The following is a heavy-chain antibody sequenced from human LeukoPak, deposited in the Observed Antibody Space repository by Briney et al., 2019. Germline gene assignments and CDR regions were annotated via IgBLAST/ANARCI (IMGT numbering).Heavy chain of an antibody. V-gene: IGHV3-48*01. CDR3: ARDPNYFDY. D-gene: IGHD2-8*01. CDR1: GFTFSTYS. CDR2: ITSSSSTI. Sequence: RPGGSLRLSCAASGFTFSTYSMNWVRQAPGKGLEWISYITSSSSTIYYADSVKGRFTISRDNAKNSLYLQMNSLRAEDTAVYYCARDPNYFDYWGQGTLVTVSS. J-gene: IGHJ4*02.